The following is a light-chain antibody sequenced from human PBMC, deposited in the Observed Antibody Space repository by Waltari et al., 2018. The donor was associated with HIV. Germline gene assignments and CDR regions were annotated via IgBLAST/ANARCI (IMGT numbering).Light chain of an antibody. Sequence: IVMTPSPVTLSVSSGARVTLSCRGSQRVDTDLAWYRPEPGQAPRPLVYDASTRATGISETFTASGSSTEFTLTISSLQPEDFAVYYCQQYAKWPWTFGLGTRVEVK. V-gene: IGKV3D-15*01. CDR2: DAS. CDR1: QRVDTD. CDR3: QQYAKWPWT. J-gene: IGKJ1*01.